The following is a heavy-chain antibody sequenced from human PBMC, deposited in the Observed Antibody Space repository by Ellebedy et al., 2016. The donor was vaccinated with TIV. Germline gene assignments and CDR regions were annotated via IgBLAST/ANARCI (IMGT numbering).Heavy chain of an antibody. CDR1: GGPFSSYA. Sequence: AASVKVSCKASGGPFSSYAISWVRQAPGQGLEWMGSIISIVGIANYAQNFQGRVTITADKSTSTAYMELSSLRSEDTAVYYCARSHFGGSYGMDVWGQGTTVTVSS. J-gene: IGHJ6*02. CDR3: ARSHFGGSYGMDV. CDR2: IISIVGIA. V-gene: IGHV1-69*04. D-gene: IGHD3-16*01.